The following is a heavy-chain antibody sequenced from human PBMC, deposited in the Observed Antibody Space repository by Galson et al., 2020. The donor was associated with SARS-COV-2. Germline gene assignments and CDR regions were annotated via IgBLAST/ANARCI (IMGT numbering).Heavy chain of an antibody. CDR1: GNSISSGDYY. D-gene: IGHD3-10*01. J-gene: IGHJ4*02. V-gene: IGHV4-30-4*01. CDR3: ASSPDIPEIIIYS. Sequence: ASETLSLTCTVSGNSISSGDYYWTWIRQSPGKGLEWIGYIYHSGSTYYNPSLKSRVTMSVDTSKNQFSLKLSSVTAADTAVYYCASSPDIPEIIIYSWGQGTLVIVSS. CDR2: IYHSGST.